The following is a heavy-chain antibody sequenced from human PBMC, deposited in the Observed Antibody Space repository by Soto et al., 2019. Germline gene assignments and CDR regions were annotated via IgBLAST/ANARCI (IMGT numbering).Heavy chain of an antibody. CDR2: IWYDGSNK. V-gene: IGHV3-33*01. Sequence: RLSCAASGFTFSSYGMHWVRQAPGKGLEWVAVIWYDGSNKYYADSVKGRFTISRDNSKNTLYLQMNSLRAEDTAVYYCARDRLMVRGVITTYYFDYWGQGTLVTVSS. CDR1: GFTFSSYG. J-gene: IGHJ4*02. CDR3: ARDRLMVRGVITTYYFDY. D-gene: IGHD3-10*01.